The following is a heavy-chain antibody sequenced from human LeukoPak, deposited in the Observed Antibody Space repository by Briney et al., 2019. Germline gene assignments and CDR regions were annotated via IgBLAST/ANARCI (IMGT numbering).Heavy chain of an antibody. D-gene: IGHD3-10*01. V-gene: IGHV3-74*01. CDR3: ARDIVSGSGSLDY. CDR1: RFTFSNYG. J-gene: IGHJ4*02. Sequence: PGGSLRLSCAASRFTFSNYGMHWVRQAPGKGLVWVSRVKSDGSNQNYADSVKGRFTISRDNAENMLYLQMNTLGAEDTAVYYCARDIVSGSGSLDYWGQGTLVTVSS. CDR2: VKSDGSNQ.